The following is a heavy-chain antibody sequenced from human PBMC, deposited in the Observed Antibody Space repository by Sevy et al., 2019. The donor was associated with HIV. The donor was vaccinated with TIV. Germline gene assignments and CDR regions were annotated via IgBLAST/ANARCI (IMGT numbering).Heavy chain of an antibody. V-gene: IGHV3-74*01. D-gene: IGHD3-22*01. Sequence: GGSLRLSCAASGITLTPYWMHWVRQVPGKGLVWVSRINSDGSSTSYAESVKGRFTISRDNGKNTLYLKMKSLRVEDTVVYFCSRGLYYYDMRGHQEPGDYWGQGVLVTVSS. CDR3: SRGLYYYDMRGHQEPGDY. CDR1: GITLTPYW. J-gene: IGHJ4*02. CDR2: INSDGSST.